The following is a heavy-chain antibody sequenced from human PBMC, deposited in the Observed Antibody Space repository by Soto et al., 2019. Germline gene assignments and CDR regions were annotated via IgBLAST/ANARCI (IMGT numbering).Heavy chain of an antibody. J-gene: IGHJ6*02. CDR3: ARGIDYDFWSGYNYYYYYYGMDV. CDR1: GYTFTSYA. V-gene: IGHV1-3*01. D-gene: IGHD3-3*01. Sequence: ASVKVSCKASGYTFTSYAMHWVRQAPGQRLEWMGWINAGNGNTKYSQKFQGRVTITRDTSASTAYMGLSSLRSEDTAVYYCARGIDYDFWSGYNYYYYYYGMDVWGQGTTVTVCS. CDR2: INAGNGNT.